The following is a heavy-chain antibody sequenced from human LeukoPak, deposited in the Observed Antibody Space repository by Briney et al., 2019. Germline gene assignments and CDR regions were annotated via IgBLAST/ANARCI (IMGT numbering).Heavy chain of an antibody. J-gene: IGHJ4*02. CDR1: GGTFSSYA. V-gene: IGHV1-69*05. D-gene: IGHD2-15*01. Sequence: SVKVSCKASGGTFSSYAISWVRQAPGRGLEWMGRIIPIFGTANYAQKFQGRVTITTDESTSTAYMELSSLRSEDTAVYYCASGCSGGSCYSYFDYWGQGTLVTVSS. CDR2: IIPIFGTA. CDR3: ASGCSGGSCYSYFDY.